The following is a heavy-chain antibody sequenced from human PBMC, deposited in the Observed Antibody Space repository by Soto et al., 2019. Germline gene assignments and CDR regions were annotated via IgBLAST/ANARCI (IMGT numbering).Heavy chain of an antibody. D-gene: IGHD3-22*01. CDR2: IYYSGST. CDR3: ARDISGYYYAY. Sequence: SETLSLTCAVYGGSFSGYYWSWIRQPPGKGLEWIAYIYYSGSTNYNPSLKSRVTISVDTSKNQFSLKLSSVTAADTAVYYCARDISGYYYAYWGQGTLVTVSS. V-gene: IGHV4-59*01. J-gene: IGHJ4*02. CDR1: GGSFSGYY.